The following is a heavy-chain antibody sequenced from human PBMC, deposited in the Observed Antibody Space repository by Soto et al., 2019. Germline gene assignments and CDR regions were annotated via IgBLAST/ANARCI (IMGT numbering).Heavy chain of an antibody. D-gene: IGHD3-3*01. Sequence: ASVKVSCKASGYTFTGYYMHWVRQAPGQGLEWMGWINPNSGGTNYAQKFQGRVTMTRDTSISTAYMELSRLRSDAKAVYYCATGRVLRGSEWYNKGGCYHGMDVWGEGTTVTVSS. V-gene: IGHV1-2*02. CDR1: GYTFTGYY. CDR2: INPNSGGT. J-gene: IGHJ6*04. CDR3: ATGRVLRGSEWYNKGGCYHGMDV.